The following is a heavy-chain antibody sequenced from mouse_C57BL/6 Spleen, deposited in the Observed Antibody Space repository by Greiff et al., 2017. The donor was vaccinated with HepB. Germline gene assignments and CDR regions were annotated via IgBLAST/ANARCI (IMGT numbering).Heavy chain of an antibody. CDR2: IYPGSGST. CDR3: ARGKLPYYAMDY. Sequence: QVQLKEPGAELVKPGASVKMSCKASGYTFTSYWITWVKQRPGQGLEWIGDIYPGSGSTNYNEKFKSKATLTVDTSSSTAYMQLSSLTTEDSAVYYGARGKLPYYAMDYWGEGTSVTVSS. V-gene: IGHV1-55*01. J-gene: IGHJ4*01. CDR1: GYTFTSYW.